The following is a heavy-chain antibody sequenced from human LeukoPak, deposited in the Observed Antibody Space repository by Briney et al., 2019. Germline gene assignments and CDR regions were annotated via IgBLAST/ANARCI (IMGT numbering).Heavy chain of an antibody. J-gene: IGHJ4*02. CDR3: ARDGRRYSSSWYYFDY. CDR2: IYYSGST. D-gene: IGHD6-13*01. V-gene: IGHV4-31*03. CDR1: GGSISSGGYY. Sequence: PSQTLSLTCTVSGGSISSGGYYWSWIRQHPGKGLEWIGYIYYSGSTYYNPSLKSRVTISVDTSKNQFSLKLSSVTAADTAVYYRARDGRRYSSSWYYFDYWGQGTLVTVSS.